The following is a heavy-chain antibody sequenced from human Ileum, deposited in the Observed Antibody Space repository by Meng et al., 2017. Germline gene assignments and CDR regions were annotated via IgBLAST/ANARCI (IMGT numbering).Heavy chain of an antibody. J-gene: IGHJ4*02. CDR3: ASSTSGPELNY. D-gene: IGHD2/OR15-2a*01. CDR2: IYQVGST. CDR1: GGSISSSAYS. V-gene: IGHV4-30-2*01. Sequence: HLQLQESGSGLVTSSQTLSLTCTVSGGSISSSAYSWTWIRQPPGKGVEWIGYIYQVGSTNYNPSLKSRVTIFVDTSKNQFSLKLTSVTAADTAVYYCASSTSGPELNYWGQGTLVTVSS.